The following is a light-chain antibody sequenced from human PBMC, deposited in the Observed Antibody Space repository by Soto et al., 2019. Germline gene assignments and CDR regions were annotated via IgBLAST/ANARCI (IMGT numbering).Light chain of an antibody. CDR3: SSYTSSSTLVV. CDR2: EVS. J-gene: IGLJ2*01. Sequence: QLVLTQPASVSGSPGQSITISCTGTSSDVGDYNYVSWYQQHPGKAPKLMIYEVSNRPSGVSNRFSGSKSGNTASLTISGLQAEDEADYYCSSYTSSSTLVVFGGGTKVTVL. V-gene: IGLV2-14*01. CDR1: SSDVGDYNY.